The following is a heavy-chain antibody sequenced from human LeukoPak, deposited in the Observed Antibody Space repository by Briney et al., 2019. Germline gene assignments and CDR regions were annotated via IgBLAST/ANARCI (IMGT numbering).Heavy chain of an antibody. D-gene: IGHD3-3*01. Sequence: ASVKVSCKASGYTFTSYGISWVRRAPGQGLEWMGWISAYSGNTNYAQKLQGRVTMTTDTSTSTAYMELRSLRSDDTAVYYCARAADFWSGLNVDYWGQGTLVSVSS. CDR1: GYTFTSYG. CDR3: ARAADFWSGLNVDY. V-gene: IGHV1-18*01. J-gene: IGHJ4*02. CDR2: ISAYSGNT.